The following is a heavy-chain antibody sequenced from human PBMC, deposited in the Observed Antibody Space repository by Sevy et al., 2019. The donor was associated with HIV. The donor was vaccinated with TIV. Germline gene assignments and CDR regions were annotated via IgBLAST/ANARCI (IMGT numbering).Heavy chain of an antibody. Sequence: GGSLRLSCAASGFNFRTYSMNWVRQAPGKGLEWLSSISDDSRYIYYSDSVKGRFTISRANPKNLLLLQMNNLRVEDTAIYYSARDFTIFGVVSAIVYWGQGNLVTFSS. CDR3: ARDFTIFGVVSAIVY. CDR1: GFNFRTYS. J-gene: IGHJ4*01. CDR2: ISDDSRYI. V-gene: IGHV3-21*04. D-gene: IGHD3-3*01.